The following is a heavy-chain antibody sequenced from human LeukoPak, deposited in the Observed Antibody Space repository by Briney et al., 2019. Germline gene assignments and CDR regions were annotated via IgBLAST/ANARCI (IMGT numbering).Heavy chain of an antibody. V-gene: IGHV4-59*01. J-gene: IGHJ4*02. Sequence: PSETLSLTCTVSGGSISGYYWSWVRQPPGKGLEWIGYIYYSGSTNYNPSLKSRVTISLDTSKNQFSLKLTSVTAADTALYYCARVNYFDSSGYFYDDFWGQGTLVTVSS. D-gene: IGHD3-22*01. CDR1: GGSISGYY. CDR3: ARVNYFDSSGYFYDDF. CDR2: IYYSGST.